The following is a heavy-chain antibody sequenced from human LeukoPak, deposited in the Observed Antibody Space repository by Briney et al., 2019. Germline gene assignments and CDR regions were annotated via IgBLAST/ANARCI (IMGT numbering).Heavy chain of an antibody. CDR3: AKVGMVYSSSPFDY. Sequence: GGSLRLSCAASGFTFSSYSMNWVRQAPGKGLEWVSSISSSSSYIYYADSVKGRFTISRDNAKNSLYLQMNSLRAEDTAVYYCAKVGMVYSSSPFDYWGQGTLVTVSS. CDR1: GFTFSSYS. V-gene: IGHV3-21*04. D-gene: IGHD6-13*01. CDR2: ISSSSSYI. J-gene: IGHJ4*02.